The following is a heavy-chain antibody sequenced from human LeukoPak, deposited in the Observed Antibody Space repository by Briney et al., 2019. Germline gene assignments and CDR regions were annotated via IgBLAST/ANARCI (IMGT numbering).Heavy chain of an antibody. CDR2: IIPIFGTA. Sequence: SVKASCKASRGTFSTYAISWVRQAPRQGLEWMGRIIPIFGTANYAQKCQGRVTITTDESTSTAYMELSSLRSEDTAVYYCAREEGGSSSSDFWGQGTLVTVSS. CDR1: RGTFSTYA. J-gene: IGHJ4*02. D-gene: IGHD6-6*01. CDR3: AREEGGSSSSDF. V-gene: IGHV1-69*05.